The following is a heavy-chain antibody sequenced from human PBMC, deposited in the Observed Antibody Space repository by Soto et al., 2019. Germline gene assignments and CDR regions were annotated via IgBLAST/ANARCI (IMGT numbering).Heavy chain of an antibody. Sequence: QVQLVESGGGVVQPGRSLRLSCAASGFTFSSYAMHWVRQAPGKGLEWVAVISYDGSNKYYADSVKGRFTISRDNSKNTLYLQMNSLRAEDTAVYYCARDTHSSGWYYFDYWGQGTLVTVSS. D-gene: IGHD6-19*01. CDR1: GFTFSSYA. J-gene: IGHJ4*02. CDR2: ISYDGSNK. CDR3: ARDTHSSGWYYFDY. V-gene: IGHV3-30-3*01.